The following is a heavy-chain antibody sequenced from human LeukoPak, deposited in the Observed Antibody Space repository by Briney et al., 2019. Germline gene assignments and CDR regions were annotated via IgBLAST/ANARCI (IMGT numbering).Heavy chain of an antibody. V-gene: IGHV3-23*01. CDR3: AKTYSSGAMSLYFDY. CDR1: GFTFSSYA. J-gene: IGHJ4*02. Sequence: RTGGSLRLSCAASGFTFSSYAMSWVRQAPGKGLEWVSAISGSGGSTYYADSVKGRFTISRDNSKNTLYLQMNSLRAEDTAVYYCAKTYSSGAMSLYFDYWGQGTLVTVSS. CDR2: ISGSGGST. D-gene: IGHD6-19*01.